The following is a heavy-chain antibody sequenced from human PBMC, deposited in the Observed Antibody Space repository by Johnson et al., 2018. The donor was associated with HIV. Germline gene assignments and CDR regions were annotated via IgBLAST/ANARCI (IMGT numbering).Heavy chain of an antibody. CDR1: GFTFSSNY. CDR2: IYSGGIT. J-gene: IGHJ3*02. Sequence: VQLVESGGGLVQPGGSLRLSCAASGFTFSSNYMSWVRQAPGKGLEWVSLIYSGGITYYADSVKGRFTISRDTSKNTLYLQMNSLRAEDTAVYYCARDSRAFDIWGQGTMVTVSS. CDR3: ARDSRAFDI. V-gene: IGHV3-66*01.